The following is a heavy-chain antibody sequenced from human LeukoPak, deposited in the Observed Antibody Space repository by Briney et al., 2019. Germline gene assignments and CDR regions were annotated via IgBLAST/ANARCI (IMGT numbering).Heavy chain of an antibody. D-gene: IGHD3-22*01. V-gene: IGHV4-30-4*02. Sequence: SETLSLTFTVSGGSISSGDYYWSWIRQPPGKGLEWIGYIYYSGSTYYNPSLKSRVTISVDPSKNQFSLKLSSVTAADTAVYYCARNGDYYEKSGYYYLFDFWGQGTLVTVSS. CDR1: GGSISSGDYY. J-gene: IGHJ4*02. CDR2: IYYSGST. CDR3: ARNGDYYEKSGYYYLFDF.